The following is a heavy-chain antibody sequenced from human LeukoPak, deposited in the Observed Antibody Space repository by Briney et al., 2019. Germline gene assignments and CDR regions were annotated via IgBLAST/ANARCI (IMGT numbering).Heavy chain of an antibody. J-gene: IGHJ5*02. CDR3: ARDNSVGDTAWWFDP. Sequence: ASVKVSCKASGYSFTSYYMHWVRQAPGQGLEWMGLINPSGSSTSYAQKFQGRLSLTRDMSTSTDYMELSSLRSEDTAVYYCARDNSVGDTAWWFDPWGQGTLVTVSS. V-gene: IGHV1-46*01. CDR1: GYSFTSYY. CDR2: INPSGSST. D-gene: IGHD1-26*01.